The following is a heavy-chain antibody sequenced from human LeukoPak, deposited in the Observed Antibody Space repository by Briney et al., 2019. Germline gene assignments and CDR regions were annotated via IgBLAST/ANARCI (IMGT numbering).Heavy chain of an antibody. CDR1: GGTFGSYA. Sequence: SVKVSCKASGGTFGSYAISWVRQAPGQGLEWMGGIIPIFGTANCAQKSQGRVTITADESTSTAYMELSSLRSEDTAVYHCARDHPGDFTYFDCWGQGTLVTVSS. J-gene: IGHJ4*02. CDR3: ARDHPGDFTYFDC. V-gene: IGHV1-69*13. CDR2: IIPIFGTA. D-gene: IGHD4-17*01.